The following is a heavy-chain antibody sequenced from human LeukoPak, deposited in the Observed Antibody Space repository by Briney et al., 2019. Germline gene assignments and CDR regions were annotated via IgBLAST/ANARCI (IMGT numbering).Heavy chain of an antibody. CDR1: GGSFSGYY. CDR2: IYHSGST. CDR3: ARGDYYGSPKVVAA. Sequence: SETLSLTCAVYGGSFSGYYWGWIRQPPGKGLEWIGSIYHSGSTYYNPSLKSRVTISVDTSKNQFSLKLSSVTAADTAVYYCARGDYYGSPKVVAAWGQGTLVTVSS. V-gene: IGHV4-38-2*01. J-gene: IGHJ5*02. D-gene: IGHD3-10*01.